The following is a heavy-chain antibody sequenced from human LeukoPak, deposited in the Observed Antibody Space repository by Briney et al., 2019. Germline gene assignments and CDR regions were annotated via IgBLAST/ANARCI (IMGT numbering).Heavy chain of an antibody. V-gene: IGHV4-34*01. D-gene: IGHD2-2*01. CDR1: GGSFSGYY. J-gene: IGHJ4*02. CDR3: ALGDVVVPAAN. CDR2: INHSGST. Sequence: SETLSLTCAVYGGSFSGYYWSWIRQPPGKGLEWIGEINHSGSTNYNPSPKRRLTISLDTSKNQFSLKLSSVTAADTAVYYCALGDVVVPAANWGQGTLVTVPS.